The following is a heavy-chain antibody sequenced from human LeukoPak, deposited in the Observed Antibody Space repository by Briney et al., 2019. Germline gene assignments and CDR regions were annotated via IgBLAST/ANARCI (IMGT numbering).Heavy chain of an antibody. CDR3: AKDRTVGASYWYFDL. CDR2: ISSGGGAT. CDR1: GFTFSSYA. Sequence: GGSLRLSCEASGFTFSSYAMNWVRQAPGEGLEWVSAISSGGGATYYADSVKGRFTISRDSSKNTLFLHMNTLRAEDTAIYYCAKDRTVGASYWYFDLWGRGTLVTVSS. J-gene: IGHJ2*01. D-gene: IGHD1-26*01. V-gene: IGHV3-23*01.